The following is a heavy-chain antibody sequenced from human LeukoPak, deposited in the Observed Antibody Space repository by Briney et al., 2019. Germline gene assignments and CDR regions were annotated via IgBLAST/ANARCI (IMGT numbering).Heavy chain of an antibody. CDR2: IYSGGST. Sequence: PGGSLRLSCAASGFTVSSNYMSWVRQAPGKGLEWVSVIYSGGSTYYADSVKGRFTVSRDNSKNTLYLQMNSLRAEDTAVYYCARGSITWFGELLEGAIDYWGQGTLVTVSS. CDR3: ARGSITWFGELLEGAIDY. V-gene: IGHV3-53*01. J-gene: IGHJ4*02. CDR1: GFTVSSNY. D-gene: IGHD3-10*01.